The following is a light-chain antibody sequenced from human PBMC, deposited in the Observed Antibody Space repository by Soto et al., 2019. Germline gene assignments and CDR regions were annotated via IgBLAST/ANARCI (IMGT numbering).Light chain of an antibody. J-gene: IGKJ1*01. Sequence: EIVLTQSPATLSLSPGTGATLSCRASQIVTSSLAWYQQRPGQAPRLLIYGASTRATGIPVTFSGSASGTEFTLSISRLQSEDYTVYYCQQYNKWPLTFGQGTKVEI. CDR1: QIVTSS. CDR3: QQYNKWPLT. CDR2: GAS. V-gene: IGKV3-15*01.